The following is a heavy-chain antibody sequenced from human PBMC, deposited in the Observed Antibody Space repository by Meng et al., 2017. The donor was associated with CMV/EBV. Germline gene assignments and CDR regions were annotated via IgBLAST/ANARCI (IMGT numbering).Heavy chain of an antibody. V-gene: IGHV1-58*01. Sequence: SALVFCKASGFTFTSSAVQWVRQARGQRLEWIGWIVVGSGNTNYAQKFRERVTITRDMSTSTAYMELSSLGSEDTAVYYCAADIVVVPGATSGDYWGQGTLVTVSS. CDR2: IVVGSGNT. CDR3: AADIVVVPGATSGDY. D-gene: IGHD2-2*01. J-gene: IGHJ4*02. CDR1: GFTFTSSA.